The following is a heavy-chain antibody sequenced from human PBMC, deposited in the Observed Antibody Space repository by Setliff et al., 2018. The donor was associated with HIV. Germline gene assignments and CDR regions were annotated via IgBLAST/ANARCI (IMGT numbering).Heavy chain of an antibody. CDR3: ARGSGYDSYYYYYMDV. D-gene: IGHD5-12*01. J-gene: IGHJ6*03. CDR2: INHSANT. CDR1: GGSFSGNY. Sequence: SETLSLTCAVYGGSFSGNYWNWIRQPPGKGLEWIGEINHSANTNYSPSLKSRVTISVDTSKNQFSLKLSSVTAADTAVYYCARGSGYDSYYYYYMDVWSKGTTVTVSS. V-gene: IGHV4-34*01.